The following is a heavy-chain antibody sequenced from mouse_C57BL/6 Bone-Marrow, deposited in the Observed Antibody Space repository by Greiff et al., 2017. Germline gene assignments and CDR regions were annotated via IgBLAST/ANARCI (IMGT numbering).Heavy chain of an antibody. D-gene: IGHD2-2*01. CDR1: GYTFTNYW. V-gene: IGHV1-63*01. J-gene: IGHJ4*01. CDR3: ARKGYPYAMDY. CDR2: IYPGGGYT. Sequence: VQLQESGAELVRPGTSVKMSCKASGYTFTNYWIGWAKQRPGHGLEWIGDIYPGGGYTNYNEKFKGKATLTADKSSSTAYMQFSSLTSEDSAIYYCARKGYPYAMDYWGQGTSVTVSS.